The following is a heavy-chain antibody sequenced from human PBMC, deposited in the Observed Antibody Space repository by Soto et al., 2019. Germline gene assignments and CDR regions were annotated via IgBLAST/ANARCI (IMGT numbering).Heavy chain of an antibody. J-gene: IGHJ6*02. V-gene: IGHV3-15*01. CDR3: ITLTTVIHYGLDV. D-gene: IGHD4-17*01. CDR1: GFTFSNAW. CDR2: IKSKTDGGTT. Sequence: GSLRLSCAASGFTFSNAWMNWVRQAPGKGLEWVGRIKSKTDGGTTDYAAPVKGRFTISRDDSKNTLYLQMNSLKTEDTAVYYCITLTTVIHYGLDVWGQGTTVTVSS.